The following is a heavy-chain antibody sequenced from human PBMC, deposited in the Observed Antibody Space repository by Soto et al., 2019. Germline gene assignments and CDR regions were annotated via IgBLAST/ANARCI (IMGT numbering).Heavy chain of an antibody. J-gene: IGHJ3*02. CDR2: IIPIFGTA. CDR3: ARSRFASSSWSLDAFDI. Sequence: GASVKVSCKASGGTFSSYAISWVRQAPGQGLEWMGGIIPIFGTANYAQKFQGRVTITADESTSTAYMELSSLRSEDTAVYYCARSRFASSSWSLDAFDIWGQGTMVTVSS. D-gene: IGHD6-6*01. V-gene: IGHV1-69*13. CDR1: GGTFSSYA.